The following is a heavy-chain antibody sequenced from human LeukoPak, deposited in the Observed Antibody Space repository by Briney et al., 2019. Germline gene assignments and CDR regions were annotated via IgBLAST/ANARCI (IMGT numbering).Heavy chain of an antibody. J-gene: IGHJ5*02. V-gene: IGHV1-69*06. CDR3: ARGYCSSTSCYNWFDP. CDR2: IIPIFGTA. CDR1: GGTFSSYA. Sequence: PVASVKVSCKASGGTFSSYAISWVRQAPGQGLEWMGGIIPIFGTANYAQKFQGRVTITADKSTSTAYMELGSLRSEDMAVYYCARGYCSSTSCYNWFDPWGQGTLVTVSS. D-gene: IGHD2-2*01.